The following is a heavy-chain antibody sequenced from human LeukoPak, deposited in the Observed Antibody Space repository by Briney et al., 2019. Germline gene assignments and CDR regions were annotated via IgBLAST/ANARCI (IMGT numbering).Heavy chain of an antibody. J-gene: IGHJ6*02. CDR2: ISYEGSNK. CDR3: AKVDCSGGSCYSNYYYGMDV. Sequence: GGSLRLSCAASGFTFSRYGMHWVRQAPGKGLEWVAVISYEGSNKYYADSVKGRFTISRDNSKNTLYLQMNSLRAEDMAVYYCAKVDCSGGSCYSNYYYGMDVWGQGTTATVSS. D-gene: IGHD2-15*01. V-gene: IGHV3-30*18. CDR1: GFTFSRYG.